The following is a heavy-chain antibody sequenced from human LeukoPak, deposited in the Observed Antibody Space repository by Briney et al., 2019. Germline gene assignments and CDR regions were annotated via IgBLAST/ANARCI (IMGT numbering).Heavy chain of an antibody. CDR2: ISGDGGST. CDR1: GFTFDDYA. Sequence: GGSLRLSCAASGFTFDDYAMHWIRQAPGKGLEWVSLISGDGGSTYYADSVKGRFTISRDNSKNSLYLQMNSLRTEDTALYYCAKGIGDILTGRYYYGMDVWGQGTTVTVSS. D-gene: IGHD3-9*01. CDR3: AKGIGDILTGRYYYGMDV. J-gene: IGHJ6*02. V-gene: IGHV3-43*02.